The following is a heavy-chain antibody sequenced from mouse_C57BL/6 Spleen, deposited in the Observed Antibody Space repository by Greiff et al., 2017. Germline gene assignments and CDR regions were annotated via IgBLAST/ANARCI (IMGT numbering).Heavy chain of an antibody. CDR1: GYTFTSYW. D-gene: IGHD2-3*01. CDR2: IDPSDSYT. CDR3: ARRGVYDGYPRAMDY. J-gene: IGHJ4*01. V-gene: IGHV1-50*01. Sequence: QVQLQQPGAELVKPGASVKLSCKASGYTFTSYWMQWVKQRPGQGLEWIGEIDPSDSYTNYNQKFKGKATLTVDKSSSTAYMQLSSLTSEDSAVYYCARRGVYDGYPRAMDYWGQGTSVTVSS.